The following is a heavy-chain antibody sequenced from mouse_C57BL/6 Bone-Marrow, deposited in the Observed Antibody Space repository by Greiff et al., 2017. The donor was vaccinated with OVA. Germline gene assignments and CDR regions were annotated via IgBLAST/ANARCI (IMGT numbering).Heavy chain of an antibody. CDR1: GFTFTDYY. V-gene: IGHV7-3*01. Sequence: EVQRVESGGGLVQPGGSLSLSCAASGFTFTDYYMSWVRQPPGKALEWLGFIRNKANGYTTEYSASVKGRFTISRDNSQSILYLQMNALRAEDSATYYCARYRYSYFDYWGQGTTLTVSS. J-gene: IGHJ2*01. CDR3: ARYRYSYFDY. CDR2: IRNKANGYTT. D-gene: IGHD1-1*01.